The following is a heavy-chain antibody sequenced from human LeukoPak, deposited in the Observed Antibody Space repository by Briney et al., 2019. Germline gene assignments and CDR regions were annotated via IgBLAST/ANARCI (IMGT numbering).Heavy chain of an antibody. CDR3: AREWDFDY. CDR2: ISSSSSYI. J-gene: IGHJ4*02. V-gene: IGHV3-21*01. CDR1: GFTFSSYS. D-gene: IGHD1-26*01. Sequence: GGSLRLSCGVSGFTFSSYSMCWVRQAPGKGLEWVSFISSSSSYIYYADSVKGRFTISRDNAKNSLYLQMNSLRAEDTAVYYCAREWDFDYWGQGTLVTVSS.